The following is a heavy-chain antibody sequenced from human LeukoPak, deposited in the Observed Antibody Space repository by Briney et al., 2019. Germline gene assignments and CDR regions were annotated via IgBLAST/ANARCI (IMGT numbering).Heavy chain of an antibody. CDR2: ISSSSSYI. CDR1: GFTFSSYS. V-gene: IGHV3-21*06. J-gene: IGHJ3*01. Sequence: GGSLRLSCAASGFTFSSYSMNWVRQAPGKGLEWVSSISSSSSYIDYADSVKGRFTISRDNAKNMLYLQMNSLRAEDTAVYYCARDFLHLGGWGQGTMVTVSS. D-gene: IGHD3-16*01. CDR3: ARDFLHLGG.